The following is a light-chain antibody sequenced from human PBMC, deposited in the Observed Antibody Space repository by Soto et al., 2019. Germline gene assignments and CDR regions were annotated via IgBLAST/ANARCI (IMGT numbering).Light chain of an antibody. V-gene: IGLV1-40*01. CDR3: QSYDSSLTNAV. CDR1: SSNIGAGYD. Sequence: QSVLTQPPSVSGAPGQTITISCTGSSSNIGAGYDVHWYQQLPGRAPKLLIYGNNNRPSGVPDRFSGSKSGTSVSLAITGLRSEDEADYRCQSYDSSLTNAVFGGGTKLTVL. J-gene: IGLJ2*01. CDR2: GNN.